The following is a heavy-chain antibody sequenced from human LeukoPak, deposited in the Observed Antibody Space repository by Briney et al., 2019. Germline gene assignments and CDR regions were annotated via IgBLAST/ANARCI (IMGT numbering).Heavy chain of an antibody. Sequence: GGSLRLSWAFAGVSGNSYFMGWVRQSPGKGLEWVSVISSEGLTYHADSVKGRFTISRDNSKNTLYLQMNSLRAEDTAVYYCATALSSGPWDYWGQGTLVTVSS. D-gene: IGHD3-22*01. CDR1: GVSGNSYF. J-gene: IGHJ4*02. V-gene: IGHV3-66*02. CDR2: ISSEGLT. CDR3: ATALSSGPWDY.